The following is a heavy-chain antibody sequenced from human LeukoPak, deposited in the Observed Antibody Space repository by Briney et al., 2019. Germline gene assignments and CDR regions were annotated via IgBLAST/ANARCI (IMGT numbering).Heavy chain of an antibody. J-gene: IGHJ4*02. V-gene: IGHV4-30-2*01. CDR1: GGSISSDGYS. CDR2: IYHSGST. CDR3: AWGYSGYGPFDY. D-gene: IGHD5-12*01. Sequence: SETLSLTCAVSGGSISSDGYSWSWIRQPPGTGLEWIGYIYHSGSTYYNPSLKSRVTISVDRSKNQFSLNLSSVTAADTAIYYCAWGYSGYGPFDYWGQGTLVTVSS.